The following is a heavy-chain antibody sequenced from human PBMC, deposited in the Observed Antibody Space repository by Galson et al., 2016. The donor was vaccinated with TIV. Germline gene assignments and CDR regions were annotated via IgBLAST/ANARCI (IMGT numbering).Heavy chain of an antibody. J-gene: IGHJ6*03. CDR1: GSSISSGFW. D-gene: IGHD1-20*01. V-gene: IGHV4-38-2*01. CDR3: ARHGVGYNSGPRGYYYYFYMDV. Sequence: SETLSLTCVVSGSSISSGFWWSWIRQPPGRRLEWIGNVSTTGSTHYNPSLKSLVTISVDTSTNQFSLTLNSVTAADTAVYYCARHGVGYNSGPRGYYYYFYMDVWGKGTTVAVSS. CDR2: VSTTGST.